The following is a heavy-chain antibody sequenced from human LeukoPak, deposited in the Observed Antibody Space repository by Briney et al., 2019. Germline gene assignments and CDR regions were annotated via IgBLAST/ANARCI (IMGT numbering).Heavy chain of an antibody. J-gene: IGHJ6*02. V-gene: IGHV3-21*01. D-gene: IGHD1-26*01. Sequence: GGSLRLSCAASGFIFSSYGMNWVRQAPGKGLEWVSSISSDSYYIFYADSVKGRFTISRDNAKNSLYLQMNSLRAEDTAVYYCARSGPTRDYGMGVWGQGTTVTVS. CDR3: ARSGPTRDYGMGV. CDR1: GFIFSSYG. CDR2: ISSDSYYI.